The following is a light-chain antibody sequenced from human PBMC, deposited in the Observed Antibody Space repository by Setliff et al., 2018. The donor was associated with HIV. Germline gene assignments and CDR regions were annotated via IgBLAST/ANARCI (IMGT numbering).Light chain of an antibody. CDR1: SSGVGGYNY. CDR3: SSYTSSIFYV. J-gene: IGLJ1*01. Sequence: QSALTQPASVSGSPGQSITISCTGTSSGVGGYNYVSWYQQHPGKAPKLMIYDVSKRPSGVSNRFSGSKSGNTASLTISGLQAEDEADYYCSSYTSSIFYVFGTGTKATVL. V-gene: IGLV2-14*01. CDR2: DVS.